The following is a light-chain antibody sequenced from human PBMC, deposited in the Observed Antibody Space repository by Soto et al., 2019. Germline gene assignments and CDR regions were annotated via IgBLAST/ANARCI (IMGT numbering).Light chain of an antibody. CDR2: GTS. CDR1: QSVSITS. CDR3: QQYGSPPIT. J-gene: IGKJ5*01. V-gene: IGKV3-20*01. Sequence: EIVLTQSPGTLSLSPGERATLSCRASQSVSITSLAWYQQKPGQAPSLLIYGTSNRATAIPARFTGSGSGTDFALTISRLEPEDFAVYYCQQYGSPPITFGQGTRLEIK.